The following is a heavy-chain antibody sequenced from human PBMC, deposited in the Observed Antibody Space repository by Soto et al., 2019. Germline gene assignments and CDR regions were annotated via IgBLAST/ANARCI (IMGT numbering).Heavy chain of an antibody. D-gene: IGHD3-22*01. V-gene: IGHV3-23*01. CDR3: AKSGDYYDSSGYYYAFPLIDY. J-gene: IGHJ4*02. CDR1: GFTFSSYA. CDR2: ISGSGGST. Sequence: GGSLRLSCAASGFTFSSYAMSWVRQAPGKGLEWVSAISGSGGSTYYADSVKGRFTISRDNSKNTLYLQMNSLRAEDSAVYYCAKSGDYYDSSGYYYAFPLIDYWGQGTLVTVSS.